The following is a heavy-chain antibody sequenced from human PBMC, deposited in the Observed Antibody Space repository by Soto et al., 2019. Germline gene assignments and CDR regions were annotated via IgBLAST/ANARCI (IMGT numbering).Heavy chain of an antibody. CDR2: IYYSGST. CDR3: ARVGGVNYYDSSGYPNDAFDI. J-gene: IGHJ3*02. V-gene: IGHV4-31*03. D-gene: IGHD3-22*01. CDR1: GGSISSGGYY. Sequence: PSETLSLTCTVSGGSISSGGYYWSWIRQHPGKGLEWIGYIYYSGSTYYNPSLKSRVTISVDTSKNQFPPKLSSVTAADTAVYYCARVGGVNYYDSSGYPNDAFDIWGQGTMVTVSS.